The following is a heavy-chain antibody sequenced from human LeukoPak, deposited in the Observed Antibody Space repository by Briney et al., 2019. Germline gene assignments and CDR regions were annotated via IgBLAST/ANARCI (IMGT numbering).Heavy chain of an antibody. CDR3: ARHVSSSWYVGEGRYYYMDV. CDR2: IYPGNSDT. V-gene: IGHV5-51*01. J-gene: IGHJ6*03. CDR1: GYRFSSYW. D-gene: IGHD6-13*01. Sequence: GESLKISCKGSGYRFSSYWIGWVRQMPGNGLEWMGIIYPGNSDTRYSPSFQGQVTISADKSISTAYLQWSSLKASDTAMYYCARHVSSSWYVGEGRYYYMDVWGKGTTVTISS.